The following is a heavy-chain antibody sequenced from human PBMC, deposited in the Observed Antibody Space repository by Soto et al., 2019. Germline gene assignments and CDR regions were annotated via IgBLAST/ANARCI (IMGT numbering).Heavy chain of an antibody. J-gene: IGHJ4*02. CDR2: INPNSGGT. Sequence: ASVKVSCKASGYTFTGYYMHWVRQAPGQGLEWMGWINPNSGGTNYAQKFQGRVTMTRDTSISTAYMELSRLRSDDTAVYYCARISTLRSSYSDDYWGQGTLVTV. CDR3: ARISTLRSSYSDDY. D-gene: IGHD6-6*01. CDR1: GYTFTGYY. V-gene: IGHV1-2*02.